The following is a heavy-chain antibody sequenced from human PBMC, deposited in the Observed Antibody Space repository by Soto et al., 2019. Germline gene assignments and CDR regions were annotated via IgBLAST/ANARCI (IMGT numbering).Heavy chain of an antibody. J-gene: IGHJ3*02. Sequence: EVQLVESGGELAQPGGSLRLSCAASGITVSSNYMSWVRQAPGKGLDWVSVIYRNGKTYYADSVKGRFIISRDNSENTLYLQMNSLRADDTAVYYCAAGALPEEFDAFDIWGQGTMVTVSS. CDR1: GITVSSNY. V-gene: IGHV3-66*01. CDR2: IYRNGKT. CDR3: AAGALPEEFDAFDI. D-gene: IGHD3-10*01.